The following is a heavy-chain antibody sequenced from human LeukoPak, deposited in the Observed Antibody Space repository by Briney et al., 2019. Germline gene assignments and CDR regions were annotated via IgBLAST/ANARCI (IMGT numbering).Heavy chain of an antibody. D-gene: IGHD3-10*01. CDR2: IYYSGST. CDR1: GGSISSHY. Sequence: SETLSLTCTVSGGSISSHYWSWVRQPPGKGLEWIGYIYYSGSTNYNPSLKSRVTISVDTSKNQFSPKLSSVTAADTAVYYCARQAGALWFGELSAFYFDYWGQGTLVTVSS. J-gene: IGHJ4*02. V-gene: IGHV4-59*08. CDR3: ARQAGALWFGELSAFYFDY.